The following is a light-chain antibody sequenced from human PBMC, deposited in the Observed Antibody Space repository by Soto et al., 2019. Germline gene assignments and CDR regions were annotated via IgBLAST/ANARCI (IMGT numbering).Light chain of an antibody. CDR3: QQYGNSVT. CDR2: GTS. CDR1: QSVSSK. Sequence: EIVMTQSPGTLSMSPGERVTLSCRASQSVSSKLVWYQRKPGQTPRLLIYGTSTRATGTPDRFSGSGSGTDFTFTISRLEPEDSAVYYCQQYGNSVTFGGGTKVDIK. J-gene: IGKJ4*01. V-gene: IGKV3-20*01.